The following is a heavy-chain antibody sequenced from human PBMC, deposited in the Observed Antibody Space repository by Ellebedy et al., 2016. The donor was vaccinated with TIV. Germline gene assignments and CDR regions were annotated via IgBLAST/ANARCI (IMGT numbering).Heavy chain of an antibody. CDR1: GFTFSSYW. J-gene: IGHJ6*02. D-gene: IGHD2-2*01. CDR3: ARESVGCSSTSCHYGMDV. V-gene: IGHV3-7*03. CDR2: ITQDGSEK. Sequence: GESLKISCAASGFTFSSYWMSWVRQAPGKGLEWVANITQDGSEKYYVDSVKGRFTISRDNAKNSLYLQMNSLRAEDTAVYYCARESVGCSSTSCHYGMDVWGQGTTVTVSS.